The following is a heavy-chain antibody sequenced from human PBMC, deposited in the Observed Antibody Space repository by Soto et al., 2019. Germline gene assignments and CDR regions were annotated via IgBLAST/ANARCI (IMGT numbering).Heavy chain of an antibody. V-gene: IGHV1-69*01. Sequence: QVQLVQSGAEVKKPGSSVKVSCKASGGTFSSYAISWVRQAPGQGLEWMGGLIPIFGTANYAQKFQGRVTITADESTRTAYMELSSLRSEDTAVYYCTRHDVVVPAAMAYYYYGRDVWGQGTTVTVSS. D-gene: IGHD2-2*01. CDR1: GGTFSSYA. CDR3: TRHDVVVPAAMAYYYYGRDV. J-gene: IGHJ6*02. CDR2: LIPIFGTA.